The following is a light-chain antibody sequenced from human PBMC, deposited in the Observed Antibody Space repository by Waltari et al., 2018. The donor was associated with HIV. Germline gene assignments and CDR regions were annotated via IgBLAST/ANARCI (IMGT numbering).Light chain of an antibody. CDR1: QSVSSY. J-gene: IGKJ5*01. V-gene: IGKV3-11*01. CDR3: QQRSNWRIT. CDR2: DAS. Sequence: EIVLTQSPATLSLSPGERATLSCRASQSVSSYLAWYQQKPGQSPRLLIYDASNRATGIPARCSGSGSGTDFTLTISSLEPEDFAVYYCQQRSNWRITFGQGTRLEIK.